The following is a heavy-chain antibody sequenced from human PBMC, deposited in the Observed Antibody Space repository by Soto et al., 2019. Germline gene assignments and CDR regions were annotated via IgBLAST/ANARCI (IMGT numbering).Heavy chain of an antibody. CDR3: AKEAVSTYYCDSSGYGMDV. CDR1: GFTFSSYG. J-gene: IGHJ6*02. CDR2: ISYDGSNK. D-gene: IGHD3-22*01. V-gene: IGHV3-30*18. Sequence: PGGSLRLSCAASGFTFSSYGMHWVRQAPGKGLEWVAVISYDGSNKYYADSVKGRFTISRDNSKNTLYLQMNSLRAEDTAVYYCAKEAVSTYYCDSSGYGMDVWGQGTTVTVSS.